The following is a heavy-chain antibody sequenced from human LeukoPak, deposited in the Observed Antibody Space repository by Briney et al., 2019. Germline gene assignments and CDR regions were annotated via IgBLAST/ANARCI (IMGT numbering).Heavy chain of an antibody. J-gene: IGHJ4*02. CDR1: GFTFSSYW. CDR2: IKQDGSEK. D-gene: IGHD5-24*01. CDR3: ARGGQMATIGIFDY. Sequence: GGSLRLSCAASGFTFSSYWMSWVRQAPGKGLEWVANIKQDGSEKYYVDSVKGRFTISRDNAKNSLHLQMNSLRAEDTAVYYCARGGQMATIGIFDYWGRGTLVTVSS. V-gene: IGHV3-7*01.